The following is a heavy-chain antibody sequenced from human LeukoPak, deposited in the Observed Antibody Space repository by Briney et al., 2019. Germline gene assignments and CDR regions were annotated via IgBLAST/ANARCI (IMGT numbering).Heavy chain of an antibody. D-gene: IGHD5-24*01. CDR2: ISSSGSTI. CDR3: ARDPGWLQHLYYYYYMDV. J-gene: IGHJ6*03. V-gene: IGHV3-48*01. CDR1: GFTFSSYS. Sequence: GGSLRLSCAASGFTFSSYSMNWVRQAPGKGLEWVSYISSSGSTIYYADSVKGRFTISRDNAKNSLYLQMNSLRAEDTAVYYCARDPGWLQHLYYYYYMDVWGKGTTVTVSS.